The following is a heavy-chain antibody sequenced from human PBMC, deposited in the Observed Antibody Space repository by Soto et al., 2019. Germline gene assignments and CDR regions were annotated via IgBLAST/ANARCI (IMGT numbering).Heavy chain of an antibody. D-gene: IGHD3-3*01. V-gene: IGHV3-53*01. CDR3: TRELWSGAWKNYFDY. J-gene: IGHJ4*02. CDR1: GFTVSSDY. CDR2: IYSDGRT. Sequence: EVPLVESGGGLMQPGGSLRISCAASGFTVSSDYMSWVRQAPGKGLEWVSVIYSDGRTYYADSVKGRFTISRDSAENTLYLQMDSLRVEDTAVYYCTRELWSGAWKNYFDYWGRGTLVTVSS.